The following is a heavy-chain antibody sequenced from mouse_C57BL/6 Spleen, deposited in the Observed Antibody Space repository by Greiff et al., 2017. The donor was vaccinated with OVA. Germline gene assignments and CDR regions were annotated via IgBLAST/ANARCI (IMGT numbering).Heavy chain of an antibody. V-gene: IGHV1-54*01. CDR3: ARGSYDGYYGDY. CDR2: INPGSGGT. J-gene: IGHJ2*01. Sequence: VHLVESGAELVRPGTSVKVSCKASGYAFTNYLIEWVKQRPGQGLEWIGVINPGSGGTNYNEKFKGKATLTADKSSSTAYMQLSSLTSEDSAVYFCARGSYDGYYGDYWGQGTTLTVSS. D-gene: IGHD2-3*01. CDR1: GYAFTNYL.